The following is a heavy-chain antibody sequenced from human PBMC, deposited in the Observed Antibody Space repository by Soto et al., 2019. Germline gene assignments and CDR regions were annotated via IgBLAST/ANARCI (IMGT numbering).Heavy chain of an antibody. J-gene: IGHJ3*02. CDR2: IKKGGSRT. CDR3: ARDVSPGTSTLYLDAFDI. Sequence: EAQLVESGGGLVQPGGSLRLSCEASGFSLGSYWMTWVRQAPGKGLEWVANIKKGGSRTSYLDSVRGRFTISRDNVGNSLSLQMDSLRAKDTGLYFCARDVSPGTSTLYLDAFDIWGQGTMVTVSS. V-gene: IGHV3-7*05. D-gene: IGHD2-8*01. CDR1: GFSLGSYW.